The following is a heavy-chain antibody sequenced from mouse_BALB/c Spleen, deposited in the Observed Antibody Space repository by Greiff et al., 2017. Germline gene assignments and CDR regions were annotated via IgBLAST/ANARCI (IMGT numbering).Heavy chain of an antibody. Sequence: EVQLQESGGGLVKPGGSLKLSCAASGFTFSSYGMPWVRQSPEKRLEWVAEISSGGSYTYYPDTVTGRFTISRDNAKNTLYLEMSSLRSEDTDMYYCASIHNYGHYLDYWGQGTTLTVSS. CDR3: ASIHNYGHYLDY. D-gene: IGHD1-2*01. J-gene: IGHJ2*01. CDR1: GFTFSSYG. V-gene: IGHV5-9-4*01. CDR2: ISSGGSYT.